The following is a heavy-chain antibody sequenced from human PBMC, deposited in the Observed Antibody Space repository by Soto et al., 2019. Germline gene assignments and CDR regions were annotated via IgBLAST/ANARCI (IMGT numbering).Heavy chain of an antibody. Sequence: QVHLVESRGGLVRPGGSLRLSCAASGFRFSDYYMSWIRQAPGKGLEWDSYISMSGTTIYYADYVKGRFTISRDNAKNSRYLQMNSLVADDTAVYYCARDVGSLDYWGQGTLVTVSS. CDR1: GFRFSDYY. D-gene: IGHD1-26*01. CDR3: ARDVGSLDY. V-gene: IGHV3-11*01. J-gene: IGHJ4*02. CDR2: ISMSGTTI.